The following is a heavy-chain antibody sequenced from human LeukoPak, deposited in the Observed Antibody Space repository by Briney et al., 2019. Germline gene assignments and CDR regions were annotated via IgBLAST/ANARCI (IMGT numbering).Heavy chain of an antibody. J-gene: IGHJ4*02. V-gene: IGHV1-46*01. CDR1: GQTFTISY. CDR3: ARDQRSLAD. CDR2: INPSGDTT. Sequence: GASVKVSCKASGQTFTISYIHWVRQAPGQGLEWMGIINPSGDTTTYAQKFQGRVTMTRDTSTSAVYMELSSLRSEDTAVYYCARDQRSLADWGQGTLVTVSS.